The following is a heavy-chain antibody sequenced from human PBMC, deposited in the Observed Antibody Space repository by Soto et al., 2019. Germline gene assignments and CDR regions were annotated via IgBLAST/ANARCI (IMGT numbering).Heavy chain of an antibody. Sequence: QVQLQQWGAGLLKPSETLSLTCAVSGGSLGGFHWSWIRQPPGKGLEWIGESSRSRSTNYGPSLKSRVTMSMDTSRNQVSLNLSSVTDADTAVYYCARGRTAALIETRLFRVLFDLWGHGNLVTVSS. J-gene: IGHJ4*01. D-gene: IGHD3-10*01. CDR2: SSRSRST. CDR3: ARGRTAALIETRLFRVLFDL. V-gene: IGHV4-34*01. CDR1: GGSLGGFH.